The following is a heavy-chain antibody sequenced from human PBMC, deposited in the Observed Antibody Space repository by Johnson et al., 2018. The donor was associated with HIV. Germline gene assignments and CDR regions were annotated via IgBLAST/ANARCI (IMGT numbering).Heavy chain of an antibody. CDR2: IYSGGST. V-gene: IGHV3-66*04. CDR1: GFTVSSNY. J-gene: IGHJ3*02. D-gene: IGHD4-11*01. CDR3: TTPITVTYAFDI. Sequence: VQLVESGGGLVQPGGSLRLSCAASGFTVSSNYMTWVRQAPGKGLEWVSVIYSGGSTYYADSVKGRFTISRDNSKNTLYLQMNSLKTEDTAVYYCTTPITVTYAFDIWGQGTTVTVAS.